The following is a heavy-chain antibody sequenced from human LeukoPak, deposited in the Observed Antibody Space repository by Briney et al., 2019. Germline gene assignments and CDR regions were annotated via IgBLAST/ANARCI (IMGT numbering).Heavy chain of an antibody. D-gene: IGHD2-15*01. CDR3: AXVXGGXXAWYARXXXY. V-gene: IGHV3-30*02. CDR1: GFTLRTYG. CDR2: IRNDESNK. J-gene: IGHJ4*01. Sequence: PGGSLRLSCAASGFTLRTYGMHWVRQAPGKGLEWVAFIRNDESNKYYADSVKGRFTISRDNSKNTLYLQMNSLRAEDTAVYFCAXVXGGXXAWYARXXXYWGXGXXVTX.